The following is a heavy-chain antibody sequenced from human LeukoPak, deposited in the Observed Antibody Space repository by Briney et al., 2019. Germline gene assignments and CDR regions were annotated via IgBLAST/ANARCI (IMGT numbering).Heavy chain of an antibody. V-gene: IGHV6-1*01. J-gene: IGHJ5*02. CDR3: AKYGSSWYIDR. D-gene: IGHD6-13*01. CDR2: TYYRSQWYS. Sequence: SQTLSLTCAISGDSVSSNSAAWNWMRQSPSRGREWLGRTYYRSQWYSDYAGFVTGRITINPDTSKNQFSLQLNSVTPEDTAVYYCAKYGSSWYIDRWGQGTLVTVSS. CDR1: GDSVSSNSAA.